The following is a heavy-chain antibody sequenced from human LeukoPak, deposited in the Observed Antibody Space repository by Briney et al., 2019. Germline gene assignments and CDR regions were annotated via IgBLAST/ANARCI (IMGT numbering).Heavy chain of an antibody. Sequence: GGSLRLSCAASGFTFDDYAMHWVRQAPRKGLEWVSGISWNGDSIGYADSVKGRFTISRDNAKNSLYLQMNSLRAEDMAFYYCAKGIGPYYYDSSGYYLGDAFHIWGQGTMVTVSS. V-gene: IGHV3-9*03. CDR1: GFTFDDYA. CDR3: AKGIGPYYYDSSGYYLGDAFHI. D-gene: IGHD3-22*01. CDR2: ISWNGDSI. J-gene: IGHJ3*02.